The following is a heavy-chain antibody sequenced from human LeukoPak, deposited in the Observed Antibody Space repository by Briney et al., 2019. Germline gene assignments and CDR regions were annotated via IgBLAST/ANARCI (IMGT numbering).Heavy chain of an antibody. Sequence: PSETLSLTCAVSGYSISDGYYWGWIRQPPGKGLEWIGTIHRSGSTYYNPSLKSRVTISVDTSKNQFSLKLSSVTAADTAVYYCASPGGGPTDYWGQGTLVTVSS. CDR3: ASPGGGPTDY. V-gene: IGHV4-38-2*01. J-gene: IGHJ4*02. CDR2: IHRSGST. CDR1: GYSISDGYY. D-gene: IGHD3-16*01.